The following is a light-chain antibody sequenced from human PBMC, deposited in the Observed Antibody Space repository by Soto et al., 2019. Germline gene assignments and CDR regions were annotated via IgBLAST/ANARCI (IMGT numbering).Light chain of an antibody. CDR1: QSISNW. V-gene: IGKV1-5*01. CDR2: DAS. CDR3: QQYNSYSRT. J-gene: IGKJ1*01. Sequence: DIPMPQSPSTLSASVGDRVTITCRASQSISNWLAWYQQKPGKAPKLLIYDASSLESGVSLRFSGSGSGTEFTLTISSLQPDDFATYYCQQYNSYSRTFGQGTKVDIK.